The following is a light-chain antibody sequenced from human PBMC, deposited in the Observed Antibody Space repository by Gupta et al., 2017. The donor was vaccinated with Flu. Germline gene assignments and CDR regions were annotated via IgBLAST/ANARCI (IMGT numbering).Light chain of an antibody. J-gene: IGKJ4*01. CDR3: QHYNSRPA. V-gene: IGKV3-15*01. CDR2: AAS. Sequence: PATLAVAPGERATLSVSASQSVSSNVAWYQQKPGQAPMLLIYAASTRASGIAARFSGRGSGTDFTLTISSLQSEDVAVYYCQHYNSRPAFGGGTKVEI. CDR1: QSVSSN.